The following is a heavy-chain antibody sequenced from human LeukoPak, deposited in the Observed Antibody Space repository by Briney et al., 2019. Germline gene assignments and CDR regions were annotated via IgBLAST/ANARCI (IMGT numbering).Heavy chain of an antibody. D-gene: IGHD5-18*01. CDR1: GFTFSRYW. J-gene: IGHJ4*02. CDR2: LYTGGET. CDR3: ARGFAPAYNFGVFDY. Sequence: PGGSLRLSCAASGFTFSRYWMGWVRQAPGKGLEWVSLLYTGGETNYADSVKGRFTMSRDTSKNTVSLQMNSLRAEDTAVYYCARGFAPAYNFGVFDYWGQGTLVSVSS. V-gene: IGHV3-53*01.